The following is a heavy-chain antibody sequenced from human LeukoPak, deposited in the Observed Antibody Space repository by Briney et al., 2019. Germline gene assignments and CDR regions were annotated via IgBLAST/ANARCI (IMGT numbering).Heavy chain of an antibody. Sequence: GGSLRLSCAASGFTFSSYGMHWVRQAPGKGLEWVAVISYDGSNKYYADSVKGRFTISRDNSKNTLYLQMNSLRAEDTAVYYCAKDRRSWGSGNAFDYWGQGTLVTVSS. D-gene: IGHD3-10*01. V-gene: IGHV3-30*18. CDR2: ISYDGSNK. CDR3: AKDRRSWGSGNAFDY. J-gene: IGHJ4*02. CDR1: GFTFSSYG.